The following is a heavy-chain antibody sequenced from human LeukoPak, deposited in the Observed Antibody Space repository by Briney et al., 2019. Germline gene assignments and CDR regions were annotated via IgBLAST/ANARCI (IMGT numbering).Heavy chain of an antibody. CDR3: ARDPHRYAAAHAFEY. J-gene: IGHJ4*02. D-gene: IGHD6-13*01. Sequence: ASVKVSCKSSGYAFTSYAITWVRQAPGQGLEWMGWISAYNGNTNYAQKFQGRVTMTTDTSTSTAYMELRSLRSDDTAVYYCARDPHRYAAAHAFEYWGQGTLVTVSS. CDR2: ISAYNGNT. CDR1: GYAFTSYA. V-gene: IGHV1-18*01.